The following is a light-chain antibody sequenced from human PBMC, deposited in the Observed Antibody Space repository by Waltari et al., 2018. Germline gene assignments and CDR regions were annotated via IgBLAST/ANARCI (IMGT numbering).Light chain of an antibody. J-gene: IGKJ4*01. CDR2: GAS. Sequence: EIVLTQSPGTLSFSPGERATLSCRTSQSVSSTYIAWYQQKPGQTPRLLIYGASNRATGIPDRFSGSGSGTDFTVTISRLEPEDSAVYYCQQYVSSPLTFGGGTKVEIK. CDR3: QQYVSSPLT. V-gene: IGKV3-20*01. CDR1: QSVSSTY.